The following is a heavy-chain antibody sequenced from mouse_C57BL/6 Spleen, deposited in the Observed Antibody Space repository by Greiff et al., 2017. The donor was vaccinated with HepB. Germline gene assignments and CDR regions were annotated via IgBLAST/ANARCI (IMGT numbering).Heavy chain of an antibody. J-gene: IGHJ3*01. CDR2: IYPGDGDT. D-gene: IGHD3-2*02. V-gene: IGHV1-82*01. Sequence: QVQLQQSGPELVKPGASVKISCKASGYAFSSSWMNWVKQRPGKGLEWIGRIYPGDGDTNYNGKFKGKATLTADKSSSTAYMQLSSLTSEDSAVYFCARQTAQATFSWFAYWGQGTLVTVSA. CDR1: GYAFSSSW. CDR3: ARQTAQATFSWFAY.